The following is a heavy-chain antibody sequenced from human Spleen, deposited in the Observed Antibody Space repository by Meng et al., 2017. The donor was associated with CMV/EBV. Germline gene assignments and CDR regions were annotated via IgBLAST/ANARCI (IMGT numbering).Heavy chain of an antibody. CDR3: AREGVVGTTIYFDY. V-gene: IGHV1-69*05. CDR1: GGTFSNYG. CDR2: IIPIFGTA. D-gene: IGHD1-1*01. J-gene: IGHJ4*02. Sequence: SGGTFSNYGVNWVRQAPGQGLEWMGGIIPIFGTANYAQKFQGRVTITTDESTTTAYMELSSLRSDDTAVYYCAREGVVGTTIYFDYWGQGTLVTVSS.